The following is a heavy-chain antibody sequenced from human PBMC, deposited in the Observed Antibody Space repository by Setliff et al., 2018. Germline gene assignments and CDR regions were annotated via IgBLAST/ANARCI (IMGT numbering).Heavy chain of an antibody. V-gene: IGHV3-9*01. CDR2: ISWNGGNM. CDR1: GFTFDDYA. J-gene: IGHJ2*01. Sequence: GGSLRLSCAASGFTFDDYAMHWVRQTPGKGLEWVSGISWNGGNMDYADSVKGRFTISRDKAKNALYLQMNSLRAADTAVYYCAKDIVRYCFDTRGFDLWGRGTLVTVSS. D-gene: IGHD3-9*01. CDR3: AKDIVRYCFDTRGFDL.